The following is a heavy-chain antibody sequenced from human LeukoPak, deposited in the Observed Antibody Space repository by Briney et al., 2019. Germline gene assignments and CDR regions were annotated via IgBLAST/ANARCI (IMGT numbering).Heavy chain of an antibody. V-gene: IGHV1-2*04. J-gene: IGHJ6*04. CDR1: GYTFTGYY. CDR2: INPNSGGT. Sequence: ASVKVSCKASGYTFTGYYMHWVRQAPGQGLEWMGWINPNSGGTNYAQKFQGWVTMTRDTFISTAYMELSRLRSDDTAVYYCARSFGGYSSGWYLDYYGMDVWGKGTTVTVSS. CDR3: ARSFGGYSSGWYLDYYGMDV. D-gene: IGHD6-19*01.